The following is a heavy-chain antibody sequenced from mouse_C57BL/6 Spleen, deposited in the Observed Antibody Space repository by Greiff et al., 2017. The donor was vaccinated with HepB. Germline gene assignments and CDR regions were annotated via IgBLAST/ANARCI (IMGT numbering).Heavy chain of an antibody. J-gene: IGHJ1*03. V-gene: IGHV1-69*01. Sequence: QVQLQQPGAELVMPGASVKLSCKASGYTFTSYWMHWVKQRPGQGLEWIGEIDPSDSYTNYNQKFKGKSTLTVDKSSSTAYMQLSSLTSEDSAVYYCARRDYDYEGLHWYFDVWGTGTTVTVSS. D-gene: IGHD2-4*01. CDR2: IDPSDSYT. CDR3: ARRDYDYEGLHWYFDV. CDR1: GYTFTSYW.